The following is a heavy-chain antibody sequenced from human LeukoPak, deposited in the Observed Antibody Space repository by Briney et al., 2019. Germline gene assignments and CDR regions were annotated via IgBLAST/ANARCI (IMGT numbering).Heavy chain of an antibody. Sequence: ASVKVSCKASGYTFTSYAMHWARQAPGQRLEWMGWINAGNGNTKYSQKFQGRVTITRDTSASTAYMELSSLRSEDTAVYYCARDYDSSGAFQHWGQGTLVTVSS. V-gene: IGHV1-3*01. CDR3: ARDYDSSGAFQH. CDR2: INAGNGNT. D-gene: IGHD3-22*01. CDR1: GYTFTSYA. J-gene: IGHJ1*01.